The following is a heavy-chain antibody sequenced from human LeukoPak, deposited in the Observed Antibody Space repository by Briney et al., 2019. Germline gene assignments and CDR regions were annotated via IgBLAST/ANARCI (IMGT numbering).Heavy chain of an antibody. J-gene: IGHJ5*02. CDR1: GGSISSGGYY. V-gene: IGHV4-31*03. D-gene: IGHD4-17*01. CDR3: ARGGYGDPRGNWFDP. Sequence: NPSQTLSLTCTVSGGSISSGGYYWSWIRQHPGKGLEWIGYIYYSGSTYYNPSLKSRVTISVDTPKNQFSLKLSSVAAADTAVYYCARGGYGDPRGNWFDPWGQGTLVTVSS. CDR2: IYYSGST.